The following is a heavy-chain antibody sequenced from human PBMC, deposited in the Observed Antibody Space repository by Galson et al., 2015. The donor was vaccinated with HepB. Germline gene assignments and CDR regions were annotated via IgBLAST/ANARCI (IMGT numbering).Heavy chain of an antibody. CDR1: GFTFSIYW. V-gene: IGHV3-74*01. CDR2: INSDGNSA. CDR3: ARESRYCSGGICYAGGDYYYYYGMDV. D-gene: IGHD2-15*01. J-gene: IGHJ6*02. Sequence: SLRLSCAPSGFTFSIYWMHWVRQVLGKGLVWVSRINSDGNSASYADSVKGRFIISRDNAKNTLYLYMNSLRVEDTAVYYCARESRYCSGGICYAGGDYYYYYGMDVWGQGTTVTVSS.